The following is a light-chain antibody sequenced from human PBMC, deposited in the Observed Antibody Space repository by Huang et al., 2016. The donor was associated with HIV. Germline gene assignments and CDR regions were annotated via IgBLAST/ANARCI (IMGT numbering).Light chain of an antibody. J-gene: IGKJ2*01. CDR3: HQSRSFPYT. CDR1: QSIGNR. Sequence: DIVLTQSPDFQSVTPKEKVPITCRASQSIGNRLHWYQHKPGQSPSLLIKYASQSISGVPSRFSGSGFGTHFTRTINSLESEDAATYYCHQSRSFPYTFGQGTRLEIK. CDR2: YAS. V-gene: IGKV6-21*02.